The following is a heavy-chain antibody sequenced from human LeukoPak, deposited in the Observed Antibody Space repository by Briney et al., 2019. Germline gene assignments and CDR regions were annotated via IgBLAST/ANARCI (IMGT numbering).Heavy chain of an antibody. V-gene: IGHV5-51*01. Sequence: GESLQISCKGSGSRFTSYWIGWVRQMPGKGLEGVGIIYPGDSDTRYSPSFQGQVTISADKSISTAYLQWSSLKASDTAMYYCARLDCSSTSCQAGRYFDYWGQGTLVTVSS. CDR3: ARLDCSSTSCQAGRYFDY. CDR2: IYPGDSDT. CDR1: GSRFTSYW. D-gene: IGHD2-2*01. J-gene: IGHJ4*02.